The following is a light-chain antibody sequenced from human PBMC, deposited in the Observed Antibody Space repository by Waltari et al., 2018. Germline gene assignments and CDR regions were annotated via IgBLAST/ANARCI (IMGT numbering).Light chain of an antibody. CDR2: SNN. CDR3: AAWDDSLDGWV. Sequence: PGQRVTISCSGSSSNIGSNPVSWYQQLAGTAPKLLIYSNNQRPSGVPDRFSGSKSGTTASLAISGLQSEDETAYYCAAWDDSLDGWVFGGGTKLTVL. CDR1: SSNIGSNP. V-gene: IGLV1-44*01. J-gene: IGLJ3*02.